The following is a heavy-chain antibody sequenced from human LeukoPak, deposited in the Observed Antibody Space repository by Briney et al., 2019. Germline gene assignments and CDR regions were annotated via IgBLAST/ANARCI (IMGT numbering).Heavy chain of an antibody. CDR2: IKQDGSEK. J-gene: IGHJ5*02. D-gene: IGHD3-10*01. CDR1: GFTFSSYW. V-gene: IGHV3-7*01. Sequence: GGSLRLSCAASGFTFSSYWMSWVRQAPGKGLEWVANIKQDGSEKYYVDSVKGRFTISRDNAKNSLYLQMNSLRAEGTAVYYCAREPYYYGSGSDLRPFDPWGQGTLVTVSS. CDR3: AREPYYYGSGSDLRPFDP.